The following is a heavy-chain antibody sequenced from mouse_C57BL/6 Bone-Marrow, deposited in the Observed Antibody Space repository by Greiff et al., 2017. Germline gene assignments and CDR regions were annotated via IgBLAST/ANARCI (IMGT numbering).Heavy chain of an antibody. Sequence: QVQLQQPGAELVKPGASVKLSCKASGYTFTSYWMHWVKQRPGQGLEWIGMIHPNSGSTNYNEKFKSKATLTVDKSSSTAYMQLSSLTSEDSAVYFCAREEDIYYGIPYAMDYWGQGTSVTVSS. V-gene: IGHV1-64*01. CDR2: IHPNSGST. CDR1: GYTFTSYW. CDR3: AREEDIYYGIPYAMDY. D-gene: IGHD2-1*01. J-gene: IGHJ4*01.